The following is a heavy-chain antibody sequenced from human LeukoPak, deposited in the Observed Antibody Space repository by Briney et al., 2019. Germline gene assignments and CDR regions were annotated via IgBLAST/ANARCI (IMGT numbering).Heavy chain of an antibody. D-gene: IGHD4-11*01. V-gene: IGHV3-30*01. CDR1: GFTFSSYW. CDR2: ISYDGSNK. CDR3: AREYSNWGIAGD. Sequence: GGSLRLSCAASGFTFSSYWMHWVRQAPGKGLEWVAVISYDGSNKYYADSVKGRFTISRDNSKNTLYLQMNSLRAEDTAVYYCAREYSNWGIAGDWGQGTLVTVSS. J-gene: IGHJ4*02.